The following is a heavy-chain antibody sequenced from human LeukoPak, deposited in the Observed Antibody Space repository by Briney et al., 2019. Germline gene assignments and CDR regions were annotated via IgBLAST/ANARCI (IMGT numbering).Heavy chain of an antibody. D-gene: IGHD3-10*01. CDR2: IYHSGST. CDR3: ARDGKDLWFGELPFDY. CDR1: GGSISSGGYY. Sequence: SETLSLTCTVSGGSISSGGYYWSWIRQPPGKGLEWIGYIYHSGSTYYNPSLKSRVTISVDTSKNQFSLKLSSVAAADTAVYYCARDGKDLWFGELPFDYWGQGTLVTVSS. J-gene: IGHJ4*02. V-gene: IGHV4-30-2*01.